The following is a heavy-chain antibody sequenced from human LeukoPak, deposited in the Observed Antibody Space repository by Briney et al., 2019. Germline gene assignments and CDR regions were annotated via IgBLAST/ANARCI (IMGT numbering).Heavy chain of an antibody. V-gene: IGHV3-33*04. D-gene: IGHD4-11*01. Sequence: LTGGSLRLSCEASGFIYSHYGMHWVRQAPGKGLEWVAVRWSDGTEKYYGNAVKGRFIISRDNSRNTLYLQMNSLRGEDTAVYYCAKDAQRGFDYSNSLEYWGQGTLVTVSS. CDR1: GFIYSHYG. CDR2: RWSDGTEK. J-gene: IGHJ4*02. CDR3: AKDAQRGFDYSNSLEY.